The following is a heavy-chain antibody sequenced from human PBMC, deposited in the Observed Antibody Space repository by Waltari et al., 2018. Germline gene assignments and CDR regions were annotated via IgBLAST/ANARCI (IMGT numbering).Heavy chain of an antibody. CDR1: GYTFTGYY. CDR3: ARGRSTWRQLWLNYYGMDV. V-gene: IGHV1-2*02. J-gene: IGHJ6*04. CDR2: INPNRGGT. Sequence: QVQLVQSGAEVKKPGASVKVSCKASGYTFTGYYMHWVRQAPGQGLEWMGWINPNRGGTSDAQKFQGRVTRTRYTSISTAYRELSRLRSDDTAVDYCARGRSTWRQLWLNYYGMDVWGKGTTVTVSS. D-gene: IGHD5-18*01.